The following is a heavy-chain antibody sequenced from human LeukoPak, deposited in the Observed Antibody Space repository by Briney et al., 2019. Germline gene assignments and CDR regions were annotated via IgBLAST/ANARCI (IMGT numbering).Heavy chain of an antibody. D-gene: IGHD6-19*01. J-gene: IGHJ4*02. CDR1: GFTFSSYA. V-gene: IGHV3-23*01. CDR3: AKDLTWLAKGGSYFDY. CDR2: ISGSGGST. Sequence: GGSLRLSCAASGFTFSSYAMSWVRQAPGKGLEWVSAISGSGGSTYYADSVKGRFTISRDNSKNTLYLQMNSLRAEDTAVYYCAKDLTWLAKGGSYFDYWGQGTLVTVSS.